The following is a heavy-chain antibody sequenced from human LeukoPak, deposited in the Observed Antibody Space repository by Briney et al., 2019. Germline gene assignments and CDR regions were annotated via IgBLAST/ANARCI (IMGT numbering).Heavy chain of an antibody. CDR3: ARDKGTSYLSSFDY. Sequence: GSLRLSCAASGFTFSSYTMNWVRQAPGKGLEWVSSITSSSSFIYYADSVKGRFTISRDNSKNTLYLQMRAADTAVYYCARDKGTSYLSSFDYWGQGTLVTVSS. CDR1: GFTFSSYT. D-gene: IGHD6-6*01. V-gene: IGHV3-21*01. J-gene: IGHJ4*02. CDR2: ITSSSSFI.